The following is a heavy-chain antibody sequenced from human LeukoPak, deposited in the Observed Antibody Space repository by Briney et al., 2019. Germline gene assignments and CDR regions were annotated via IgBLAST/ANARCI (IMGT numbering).Heavy chain of an antibody. V-gene: IGHV3-7*01. J-gene: IGHJ3*02. CDR1: GFTFSSYW. CDR3: ARGDFSDYGDYVDAFDI. CDR2: IKQDGSEK. D-gene: IGHD4-17*01. Sequence: GGSLRLSCAASGFTFSSYWMSWVRQAPGKGLEWVANIKQDGSEKYYVDSVKGRFTISRDNTKNSLYLRMNSLRVEDTAVYYCARGDFSDYGDYVDAFDIWGQGTMVTVSS.